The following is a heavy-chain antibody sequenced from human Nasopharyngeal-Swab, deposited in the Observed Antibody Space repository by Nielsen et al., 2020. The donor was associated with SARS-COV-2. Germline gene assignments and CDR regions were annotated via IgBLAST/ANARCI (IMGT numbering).Heavy chain of an antibody. CDR2: IYYSGST. CDR1: GGSISSGDYY. CDR3: ARAGPLRYFDWLHNWFDP. Sequence: SETLSLTCTVSGGSISSGDYYWSWIRQPPGKGLEGIGYIYYSGSTYYNPSLKSRVTISVDTSKNQFSLKLSSVTAADTAVYYCARAGPLRYFDWLHNWFDPWGQGTLVTVSS. D-gene: IGHD3-9*01. J-gene: IGHJ5*02. V-gene: IGHV4-30-4*01.